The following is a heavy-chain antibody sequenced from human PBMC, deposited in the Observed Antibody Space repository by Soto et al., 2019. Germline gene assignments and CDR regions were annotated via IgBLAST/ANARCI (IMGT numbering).Heavy chain of an antibody. D-gene: IGHD3-3*01. Sequence: QVQLVQSGAEVKEPGSAVKVSCKAPADSFSSYGISWVRQAPGQGLEWMGGIIPIFGTTNYAEKVQGRVTITADESTNTAYMVLSSLRSEDTALYYCARVFPDGWVEPGVVRGYLDTWGRGTLVTVSS. CDR3: ARVFPDGWVEPGVVRGYLDT. CDR1: ADSFSSYG. CDR2: IIPIFGTT. V-gene: IGHV1-69*01. J-gene: IGHJ4*02.